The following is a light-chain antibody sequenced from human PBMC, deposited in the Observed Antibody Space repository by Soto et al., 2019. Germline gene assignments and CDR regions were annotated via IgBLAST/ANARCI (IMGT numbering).Light chain of an antibody. Sequence: DIQMTQSPSTLSASVGDRVTITCRANQSIYSWLAWYQQKPGKAPKLLIYKASSLERGVPSRFSSSGSGTEFTLTISSLQPNDFATYYCQQYYSYPYTFGQGNKLEIK. J-gene: IGKJ2*01. CDR1: QSIYSW. CDR2: KAS. V-gene: IGKV1-5*03. CDR3: QQYYSYPYT.